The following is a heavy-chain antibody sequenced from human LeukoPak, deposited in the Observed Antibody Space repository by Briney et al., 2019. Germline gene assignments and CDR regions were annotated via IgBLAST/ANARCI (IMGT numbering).Heavy chain of an antibody. J-gene: IGHJ3*02. V-gene: IGHV3-53*01. CDR2: IYSGGST. CDR3: ARDAVAGSYFSVSDAFDI. CDR1: GFTVSSNY. Sequence: GGTLRLSCAASGFTVSSNYMSWVRQAPGKGLEWVSVIYSGGSTYYADSVKGRFTISRDNSKNTLYFQMNSLRAEDTAVYYCARDAVAGSYFSVSDAFDIWGQGTMVTVSS. D-gene: IGHD6-19*01.